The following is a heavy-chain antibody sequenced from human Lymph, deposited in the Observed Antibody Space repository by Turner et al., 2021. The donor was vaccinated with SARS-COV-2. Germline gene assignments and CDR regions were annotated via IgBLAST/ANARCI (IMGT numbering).Heavy chain of an antibody. Sequence: QAQLQESGPTLVKPLETLSLTCTVSGGPMNSNYWSWIRQPPGKLLEWNGYIHYRWSTNFNPSLKSRVTISVDTSKNQFSLKLTSVTAADTAIYYCARETVNNWVDPWGQGILVTVSS. CDR2: IHYRWST. CDR1: GGPMNSNY. CDR3: ARETVNNWVDP. V-gene: IGHV4-59*01. J-gene: IGHJ5*02. D-gene: IGHD2-21*02.